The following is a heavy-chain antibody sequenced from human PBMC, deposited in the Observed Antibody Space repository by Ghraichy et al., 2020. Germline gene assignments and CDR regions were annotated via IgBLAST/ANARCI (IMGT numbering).Heavy chain of an antibody. CDR3: ARIGYSSSSFDY. CDR1: GFTYTRYW. CDR2: INQDGSQT. J-gene: IGHJ4*02. D-gene: IGHD6-6*01. Sequence: GESLNISCSASGFTYTRYWMSWVRQAPGKGLEWLANINQDGSQTDCVDSVKGRFSFPRDNAKNSLYLQLNSLRAEDPAVYFCARIGYSSSSFDYWGQGTLVTVSS. V-gene: IGHV3-7*03.